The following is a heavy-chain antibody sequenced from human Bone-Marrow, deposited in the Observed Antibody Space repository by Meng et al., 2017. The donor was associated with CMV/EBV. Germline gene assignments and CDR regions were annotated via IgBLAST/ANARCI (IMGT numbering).Heavy chain of an antibody. CDR1: GYDFTSYG. CDR2: ISTYNGNT. CDR3: ARGQRRGSSGYYGY. J-gene: IGHJ4*02. Sequence: ASVKVSCKASGYDFTSYGVSWVRQAPGQGLEWVGWISTYNGNTNYTEKFQGRVTLTTDTSTRTVHMELRSLRSDDTAVYYCARGQRRGSSGYYGYWGQGTLVTVSS. V-gene: IGHV1-18*01. D-gene: IGHD3-22*01.